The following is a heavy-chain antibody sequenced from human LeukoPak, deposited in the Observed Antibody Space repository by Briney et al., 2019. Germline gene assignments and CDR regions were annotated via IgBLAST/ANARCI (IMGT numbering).Heavy chain of an antibody. D-gene: IGHD6-13*01. CDR2: ISTTSAYI. Sequence: GGSLRLSCAASGFTFSGYSMNWVRQAPGKGLEWVSSISTTSAYIYYADSVKGRLATSRDNAKSSLYLEMNSLRAEDTAVYYCARDGAAAAGRYFDYWGQGSLVTVSS. CDR3: ARDGAAAAGRYFDY. V-gene: IGHV3-21*01. J-gene: IGHJ4*02. CDR1: GFTFSGYS.